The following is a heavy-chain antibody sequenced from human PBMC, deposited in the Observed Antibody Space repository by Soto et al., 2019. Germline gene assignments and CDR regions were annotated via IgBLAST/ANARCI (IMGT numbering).Heavy chain of an antibody. CDR3: ARDPGSIAAAGTPQFGY. CDR1: GFTFSSYW. Sequence: GGSLRLSCAASGFTFSSYWMSWVRQAPGKGLEWMANIKQDGSEKYYVDSVKGRFTISRDNAKNSLYLQMNSLRAEDTAVYYCARDPGSIAAAGTPQFGYWGQGTLVTVSS. CDR2: IKQDGSEK. J-gene: IGHJ4*02. D-gene: IGHD6-13*01. V-gene: IGHV3-7*03.